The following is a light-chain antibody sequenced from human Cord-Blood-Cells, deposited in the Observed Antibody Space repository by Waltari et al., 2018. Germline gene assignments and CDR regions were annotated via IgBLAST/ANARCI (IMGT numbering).Light chain of an antibody. J-gene: IGLJ1*01. CDR2: EDS. CDR3: YSTDSSGNHYV. CDR1: ALPKKY. V-gene: IGLV3-10*01. Sequence: SYELTQPPSVSVSPGQTARITCSGDALPKKYAYWYQQKSGQAPVLVIYEDSKRPSGIPERFSGSSSATMATLTISGAQVEDESDYYCYSTDSSGNHYVFGTRTKVTVL.